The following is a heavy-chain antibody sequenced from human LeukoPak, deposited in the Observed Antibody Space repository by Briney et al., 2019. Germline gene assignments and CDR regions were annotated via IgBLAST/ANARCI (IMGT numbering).Heavy chain of an antibody. CDR2: IKQDGSEK. Sequence: GSLRLSCPASGFTFSSYWMSWVRQAPEKGLEWVANIKQDGSEKFYVDSVKGRFTISRDNAKNSLYLQMNSLRAEDTAVYYCGGGLVRGPKDYWGQGTLVTVSS. V-gene: IGHV3-7*01. J-gene: IGHJ4*02. CDR1: GFTFSSYW. D-gene: IGHD3-10*01. CDR3: GGGLVRGPKDY.